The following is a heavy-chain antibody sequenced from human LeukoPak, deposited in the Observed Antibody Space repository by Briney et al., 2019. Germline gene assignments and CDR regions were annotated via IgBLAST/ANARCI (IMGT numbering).Heavy chain of an antibody. J-gene: IGHJ3*02. CDR1: GGSFSGYY. CDR3: ARGLYDYGDLDAFDI. D-gene: IGHD4-17*01. Sequence: SETLSLTCAVYGGSFSGYYWTWIRQPPGKGLEWIGEINHSGSTNCNPSLKSRVTISVDTSKNQFSLKLSSVTAADTAVYYCARGLYDYGDLDAFDIWGQGTMVTVSS. CDR2: INHSGST. V-gene: IGHV4-34*01.